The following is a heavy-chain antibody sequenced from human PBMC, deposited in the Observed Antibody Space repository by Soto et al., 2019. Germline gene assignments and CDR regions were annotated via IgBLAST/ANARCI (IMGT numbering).Heavy chain of an antibody. V-gene: IGHV3-23*01. CDR2: ISGSGGST. D-gene: IGHD2-15*01. J-gene: IGHJ4*02. CDR3: AKEGYCSGGSCSGFDY. Sequence: GGSLRLSCAASGFTFSSYAMSWVRQAPGKGLEWVSAISGSGGSTYYADSVKGRLTISRDNSKNTLYLQMNSLRAEDTAVYYCAKEGYCSGGSCSGFDYWGQGTLVTVSS. CDR1: GFTFSSYA.